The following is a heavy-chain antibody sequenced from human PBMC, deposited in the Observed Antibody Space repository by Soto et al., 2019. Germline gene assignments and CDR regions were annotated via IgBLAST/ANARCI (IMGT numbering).Heavy chain of an antibody. CDR2: IFYSGTT. CDR3: ARSFYVFSTATGGHGSAP. J-gene: IGHJ5*02. CDR1: GGSINTAGYY. V-gene: IGHV4-31*03. D-gene: IGHD3-9*01. Sequence: SETLSLTCTVSGGSINTAGYYWNWVRHSPGKGLEWIGYIFYSGTTYYNPSLESRLTMSLDKSKNHFSLRLSSVTAADTAYYSCARSFYVFSTATGGHGSAPWAHGTLVAVSS.